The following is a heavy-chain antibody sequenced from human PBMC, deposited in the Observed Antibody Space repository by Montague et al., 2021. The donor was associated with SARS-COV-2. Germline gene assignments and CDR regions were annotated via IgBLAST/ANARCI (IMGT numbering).Heavy chain of an antibody. J-gene: IGHJ4*02. CDR2: IYYSGST. CDR1: GGSISSSSYY. CDR3: ARHGKTRIAMIVVVIGYFGY. D-gene: IGHD3-22*01. V-gene: IGHV4-39*01. Sequence: ETLSLTCTVSGGSISSSSYYWGWIRQPPGKGLEWIGSIYYSGSTYYNPSLKSRVTISVDTSKNQFSLKLSSVTAADTAVYYCARHGKTRIAMIVVVIGYFGYWGQGTLVTVSS.